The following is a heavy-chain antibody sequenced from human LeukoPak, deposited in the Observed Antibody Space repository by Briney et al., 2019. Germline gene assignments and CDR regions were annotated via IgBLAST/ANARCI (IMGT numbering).Heavy chain of an antibody. Sequence: PGRSLRLACAASGFTFSSYAMHWVRQAPGKGLGWVAVISYDGSNKYYADSVKGRFPISRDNSKNTVYLQMNSLRAEDTALYYCAKDIRRGDNYGYDQFAYWGQGIQVTLSS. J-gene: IGHJ4*02. D-gene: IGHD5-18*01. CDR1: GFTFSSYA. V-gene: IGHV3-30*04. CDR2: ISYDGSNK. CDR3: AKDIRRGDNYGYDQFAY.